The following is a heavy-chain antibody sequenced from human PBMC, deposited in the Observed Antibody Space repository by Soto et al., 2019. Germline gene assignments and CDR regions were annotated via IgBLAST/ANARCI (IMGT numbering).Heavy chain of an antibody. CDR2: ISGSGGST. CDR1: GFTFSSYA. J-gene: IGHJ6*03. V-gene: IGHV3-23*01. CDR3: AKVGSSWPYYYYYYMDV. Sequence: GGSLRLSCAASGFTFSSYAMSWVRQAPGKGLEWVSAISGSGGSTYYADSVKGRFTISRDNSKNTLYLQMNSLRAEDTAVYYCAKVGSSWPYYYYYYMDVWGKGTTVTVSS. D-gene: IGHD6-13*01.